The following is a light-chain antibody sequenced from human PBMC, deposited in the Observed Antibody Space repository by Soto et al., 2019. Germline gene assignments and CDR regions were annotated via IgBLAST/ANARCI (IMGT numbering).Light chain of an antibody. CDR3: SSYTTCGTQGV. CDR2: EVS. Sequence: QSALAQPASVSGSDGQSITISCTGTSGDVGDYNYVSWYQQRPGKAPKLMIYEVSSRPSGVSNRFSVSKSGTTASLTISGLQGDDEGDYCCSSYTTCGTQGVFGTGTKV. CDR1: SGDVGDYNY. V-gene: IGLV2-14*01. J-gene: IGLJ1*01.